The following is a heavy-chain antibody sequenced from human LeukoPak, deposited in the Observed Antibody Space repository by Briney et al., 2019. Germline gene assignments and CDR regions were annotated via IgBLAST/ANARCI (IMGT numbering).Heavy chain of an antibody. CDR2: IYYSGST. V-gene: IGHV4-39*01. D-gene: IGHD5-12*01. J-gene: IGHJ5*02. CDR3: ARKGGRFGLRFESSWFDP. CDR1: GGPISSSSYY. Sequence: TPSETLSLTCTVSGGPISSSSYYWAWIRQPTGEGLGWIGSIYYSGSTYYNPSLTSRVTISVDPSKNQFSLKLSSVPAPRPVVHYCARKGGRFGLRFESSWFDPWGQGTLVTVSS.